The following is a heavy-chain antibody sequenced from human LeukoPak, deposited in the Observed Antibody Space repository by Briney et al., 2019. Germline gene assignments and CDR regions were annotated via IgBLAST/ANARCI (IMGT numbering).Heavy chain of an antibody. CDR1: GGTFSSYA. Sequence: ASVKVSCKASGGTFSSYAISWVRQAPGQGLEWMGIINPSGGSTSYAQKFQGRVTMTRDTSTSTVYMELSSLRSEDTAVYYCARDLGRDSDYWGQGTLVTVSS. CDR3: ARDLGRDSDY. CDR2: INPSGGST. D-gene: IGHD1-26*01. J-gene: IGHJ4*02. V-gene: IGHV1-46*01.